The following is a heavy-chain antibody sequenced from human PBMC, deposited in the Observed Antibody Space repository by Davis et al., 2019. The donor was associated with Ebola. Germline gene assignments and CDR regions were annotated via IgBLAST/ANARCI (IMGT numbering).Heavy chain of an antibody. CDR1: GGTFSSYG. J-gene: IGHJ4*02. D-gene: IGHD3-22*01. CDR2: IIPIFGTA. Sequence: SVKVSCKASGGTFSSYGISWVRQAPGQGLEWMGGIIPIFGTANYAQRFQDRVTITADESRITAYLELSSLRSEDTAVYYCAKDRYYDNSLLYFESETWGQGTLVTVSS. CDR3: AKDRYYDNSLLYFESET. V-gene: IGHV1-69*13.